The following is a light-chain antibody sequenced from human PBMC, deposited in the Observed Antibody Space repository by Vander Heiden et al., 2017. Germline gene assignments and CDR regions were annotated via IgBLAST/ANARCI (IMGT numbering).Light chain of an antibody. CDR1: QSVSTF. V-gene: IGKV3-11*01. CDR2: DAS. Sequence: EIVLTQSPATLSLSPGERATLSCRASQSVSTFLAWYQQKVGQAPRLLIYDASNRAAGIPARFSGSGSGTDFTLTISSLEPEDFAVYYCQQRGNWPLTFGGGTKVEIK. CDR3: QQRGNWPLT. J-gene: IGKJ4*01.